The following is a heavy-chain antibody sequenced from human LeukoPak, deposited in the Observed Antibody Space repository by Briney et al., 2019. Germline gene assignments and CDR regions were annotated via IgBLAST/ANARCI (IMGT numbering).Heavy chain of an antibody. V-gene: IGHV4-39*07. J-gene: IGHJ5*02. CDR3: ARRFSIPYQKPALTEFDP. Sequence: SETLSLTCTVSGGSISSSSYYWGWIRQPPGKGLEWIGEINHSGSTNYNPSLKSRVTISVDTSKNQFSLKLSSVTAADTAVYYCARRFSIPYQKPALTEFDPWGQGTLVTVSS. CDR2: INHSGST. CDR1: GGSISSSSYY. D-gene: IGHD2-21*02.